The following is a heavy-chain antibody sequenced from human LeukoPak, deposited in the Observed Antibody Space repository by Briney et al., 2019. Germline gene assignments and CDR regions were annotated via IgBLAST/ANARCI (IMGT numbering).Heavy chain of an antibody. CDR1: GGSIVSHY. CDR2: FYASGTT. D-gene: IGHD6-13*01. V-gene: IGHV4-4*07. Sequence: SETLSLTCTVSGGSIVSHYWNWIRQPAGRGLEWIGRFYASGTTNTSPSLKSRVTISVDTSKNQFSLKLSSVTAADTAVYYCASLSSWYGAFDYWGQGTLVTVSS. CDR3: ASLSSWYGAFDY. J-gene: IGHJ4*02.